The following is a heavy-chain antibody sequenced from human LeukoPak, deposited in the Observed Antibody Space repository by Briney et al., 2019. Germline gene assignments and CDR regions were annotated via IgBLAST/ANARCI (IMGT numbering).Heavy chain of an antibody. CDR1: GFTLFSYS. J-gene: IGHJ5*02. CDR2: ISGNTSYI. V-gene: IGHV3-21*01. Sequence: GGSLRLSCVASGFTLFSYSINWVRQAPGKGLEWVSSISGNTSYIYYADSVKGRFTISRDNAKNSLYLQMNSLRAEDTAVYYCAREEMGGTTRSGALTWGQGTLVTVSS. D-gene: IGHD1-14*01. CDR3: AREEMGGTTRSGALT.